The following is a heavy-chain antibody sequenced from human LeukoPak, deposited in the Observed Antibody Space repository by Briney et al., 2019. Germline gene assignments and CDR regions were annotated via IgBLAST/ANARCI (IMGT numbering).Heavy chain of an antibody. V-gene: IGHV3-21*01. CDR3: ARDSPPDD. J-gene: IGHJ4*02. CDR2: ISSSSSYI. CDR1: GFTVSSNY. Sequence: GGSLRLSCAASGFTVSSNYMSWVRQAPGKGLEWVSSISSSSSYIYYADSVKGRFTISRDNAKNSLYLQMNSLRAEDTAVYYCARDSPPDDWGQGTLVTVSS.